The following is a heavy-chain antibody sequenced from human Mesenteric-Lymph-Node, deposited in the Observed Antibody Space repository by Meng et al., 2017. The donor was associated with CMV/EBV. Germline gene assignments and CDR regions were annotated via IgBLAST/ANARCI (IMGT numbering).Heavy chain of an antibody. CDR1: GFSITGNY. CDR3: ARDGGGWYFDH. Sequence: GESLKISCAASGFSITGNYMSWVRRAPGKGLEWVSVIFSGGTTFYSDSVKGRFTISRDISKNTLYLQMDSLRAEDTATYYCARDGGGWYFDHWGQGALVTVSS. J-gene: IGHJ4*02. V-gene: IGHV3-53*01. CDR2: IFSGGTT. D-gene: IGHD6-19*01.